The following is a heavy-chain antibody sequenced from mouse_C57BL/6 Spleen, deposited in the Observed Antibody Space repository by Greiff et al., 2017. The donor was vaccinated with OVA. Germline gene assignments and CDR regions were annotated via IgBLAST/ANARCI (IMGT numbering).Heavy chain of an antibody. CDR2: IDPEDGET. J-gene: IGHJ1*03. V-gene: IGHV14-2*01. CDR1: GFNIKDYY. D-gene: IGHD5-1*01. CDR3: ARSEGTYLNWSFDV. Sequence: VQLQQSGAELVKPGASVKLSCTASGFNIKDYYMHWVKQRTEQGLEWIGRIDPEDGETKYAQKFQGKATMTADKSSTTAYLQLSSLTSEDTDVYYCARSEGTYLNWSFDVWGKGTTVTVSS.